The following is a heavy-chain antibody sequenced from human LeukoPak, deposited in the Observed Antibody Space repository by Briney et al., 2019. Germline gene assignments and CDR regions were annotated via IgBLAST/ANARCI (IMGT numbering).Heavy chain of an antibody. V-gene: IGHV1-2*02. Sequence: ASVKVSCKASGYTFTGYYMHWVRQAPGQGLEWMGWINPNSGGTNYAQKFQGRVTMTRDTSISTAYMELSRLRSDDTAVYYCARSRVVITSRNYYFDYWGQGTLVTVSS. CDR3: ARSRVVITSRNYYFDY. CDR1: GYTFTGYY. CDR2: INPNSGGT. D-gene: IGHD3-22*01. J-gene: IGHJ4*02.